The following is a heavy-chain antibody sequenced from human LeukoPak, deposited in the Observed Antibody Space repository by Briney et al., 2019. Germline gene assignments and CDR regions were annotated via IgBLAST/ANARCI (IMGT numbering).Heavy chain of an antibody. J-gene: IGHJ5*01. CDR2: MYYSGST. V-gene: IGHV4-59*08. CDR1: GASISTYY. Sequence: SETLSLTCTVSGASISTYYWSWIRQPPGKGLEWIGYMYYSGSTNYNPSLKSRVTISADASKNQISLKLSSVTAADTAVYYCARQVVIIPSSRGGPWFDPWGQGTLVAVSS. CDR3: ARQVVIIPSSRGGPWFDP. D-gene: IGHD2/OR15-2a*01.